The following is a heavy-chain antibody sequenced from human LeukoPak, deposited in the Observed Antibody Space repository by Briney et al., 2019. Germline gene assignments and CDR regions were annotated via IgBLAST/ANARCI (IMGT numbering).Heavy chain of an antibody. Sequence: PGGSLRLSCAASGFTFSSYAMSWVRQAPGKGLEWVSVIYTGGNTYYADSVKGRFTISRDNAKNSPYLQMNSLRAEDTAVYYCARELSTYYYGSGSYYSMTLFDYWGQGTLVTVSS. D-gene: IGHD3-10*01. CDR1: GFTFSSYA. CDR3: ARELSTYYYGSGSYYSMTLFDY. CDR2: IYTGGNT. J-gene: IGHJ4*02. V-gene: IGHV3-66*01.